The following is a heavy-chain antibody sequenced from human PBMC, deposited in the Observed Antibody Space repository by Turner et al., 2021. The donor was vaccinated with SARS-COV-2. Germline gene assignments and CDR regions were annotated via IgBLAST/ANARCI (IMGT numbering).Heavy chain of an antibody. CDR1: VGSISSSSYY. CDR2: IYYSGSA. D-gene: IGHD5-18*01. Sequence: LHLLESFPCLANLSSPLFPTCTFSVGSISSSSYYWGWIRQPPGKGLEWIGNIYYSGSAYYNPSLKSRVTISVDPSKNQFSLKLTSVTAADTAVYYCARLMDTAMDYYGTDVWGQGTTVTVSS. J-gene: IGHJ6*02. V-gene: IGHV4-39*01. CDR3: ARLMDTAMDYYGTDV.